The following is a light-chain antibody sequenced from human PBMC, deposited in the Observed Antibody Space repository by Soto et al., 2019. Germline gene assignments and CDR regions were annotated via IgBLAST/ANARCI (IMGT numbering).Light chain of an antibody. V-gene: IGLV1-40*01. CDR3: QSYDSSLSGFV. J-gene: IGLJ1*01. CDR2: GNS. Sequence: QSVLTQPPSVSGAPGQRVTISYTGSSSSIGAGYDVHWYQQLPGTAPKLLIYGNSNRPSGVPDRFSGSKSGTSASLAITGLQAEDEADYYCQSYDSSLSGFVFGTGTKVTVL. CDR1: SSSIGAGYD.